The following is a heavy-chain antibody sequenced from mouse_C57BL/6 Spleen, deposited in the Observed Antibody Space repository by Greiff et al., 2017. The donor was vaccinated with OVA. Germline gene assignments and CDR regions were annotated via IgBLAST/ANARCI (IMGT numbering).Heavy chain of an antibody. CDR3: ARNWEGGNYFDY. V-gene: IGHV1-64*01. Sequence: QVQLKQPGAELVKPGASVKLSCKASGYTFTSYWMHWVKQRPGQGLEWIGMIHPNSGSTNYNEKFKSKATLTVDKSSSTAYMQLSSLTSEDSAVYYCARNWEGGNYFDYWGQGTTLTVSS. CDR2: IHPNSGST. J-gene: IGHJ2*01. D-gene: IGHD4-1*01. CDR1: GYTFTSYW.